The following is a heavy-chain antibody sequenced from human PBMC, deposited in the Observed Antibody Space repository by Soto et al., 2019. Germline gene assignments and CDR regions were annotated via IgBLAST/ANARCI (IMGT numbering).Heavy chain of an antibody. CDR3: ASSYYYGSGSSQV. CDR1: GFTVSSNY. V-gene: IGHV3-66*01. D-gene: IGHD3-10*01. J-gene: IGHJ4*02. Sequence: EVQLVESGGGLVQPGGSLRLSCAASGFTVSSNYMSWVRQAPGKGLEWVSVIYSGGSTYYADSVKGRFTISRDNSKHALYLQMNSLRAEDTAVYYCASSYYYGSGSSQVWGQGTLVTVSS. CDR2: IYSGGST.